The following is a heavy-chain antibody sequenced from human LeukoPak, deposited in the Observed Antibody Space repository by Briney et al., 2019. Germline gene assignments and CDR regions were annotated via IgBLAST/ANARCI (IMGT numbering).Heavy chain of an antibody. Sequence: GGSLRLSCAASGFTFSTYWMSWVRQAPGKGLEWVAFIRYDGSNKYYADSVKGRFTISRDNSKNTLYLQMNSLRAEDTAVYYCAKDRPSGYSYGLGNWGQGTLVTVSS. CDR1: GFTFSTYW. CDR2: IRYDGSNK. CDR3: AKDRPSGYSYGLGN. J-gene: IGHJ4*02. V-gene: IGHV3-30*02. D-gene: IGHD5-18*01.